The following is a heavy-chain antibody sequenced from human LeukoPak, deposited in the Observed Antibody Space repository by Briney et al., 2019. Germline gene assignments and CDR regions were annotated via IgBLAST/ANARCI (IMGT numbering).Heavy chain of an antibody. CDR2: ISGSGGST. D-gene: IGHD3-22*01. CDR1: GFTFSSYA. Sequence: GGSLRLSCAASGFTFSSYAMSWVRQAPGKGLEWVSAISGSGGSTYYADSVKGRFTISRDNSKNTLYLQMNSLRAEDTAVYYCANQYYYDSSGYLRAFDIWGEGTMVTVSS. CDR3: ANQYYYDSSGYLRAFDI. V-gene: IGHV3-23*01. J-gene: IGHJ3*02.